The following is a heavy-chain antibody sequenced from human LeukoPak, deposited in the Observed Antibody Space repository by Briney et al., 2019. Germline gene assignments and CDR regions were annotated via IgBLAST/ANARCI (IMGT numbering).Heavy chain of an antibody. CDR1: GFTFSSYA. D-gene: IGHD3-10*01. Sequence: GGSLRLSCAASGFTFSSYAMYWVRQAPGKGLEWVSAISGNGGATYYADSVKGRFTISRDNSKNTLYLQMTSLRVEDTAVYYCAKGKAWFGEGGMDVWGQGTTVTVSS. V-gene: IGHV3-23*01. J-gene: IGHJ6*02. CDR2: ISGNGGAT. CDR3: AKGKAWFGEGGMDV.